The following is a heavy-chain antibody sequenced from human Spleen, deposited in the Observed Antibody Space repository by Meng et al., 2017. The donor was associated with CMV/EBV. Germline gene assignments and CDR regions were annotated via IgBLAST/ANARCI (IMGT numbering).Heavy chain of an antibody. J-gene: IGHJ6*02. CDR1: GGTFNNYL. Sequence: SVKVSCKASGGTFNNYLLNWVRQAPGQGLEWMGGFIPGFRAPDYTERFQGRVTIITDESTNTAYMEMISLRYDDTAVYYCATGGYDGSYYYGLEVWGQGTTVTVSS. D-gene: IGHD5-12*01. CDR3: ATGGYDGSYYYGLEV. V-gene: IGHV1-69*05. CDR2: FIPGFRAP.